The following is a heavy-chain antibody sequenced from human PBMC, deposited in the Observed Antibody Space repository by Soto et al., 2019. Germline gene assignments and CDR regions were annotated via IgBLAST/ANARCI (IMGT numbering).Heavy chain of an antibody. V-gene: IGHV1-69*13. D-gene: IGHD3-10*01. J-gene: IGHJ1*01. Sequence: GASVKVSCKASGGAFSSYAISWLRQDPGQGLEWMGGIIPIFGTANYAQKFQGRVTITADESTSTAYMELSSLRSEDTAVYYCARAGITMVRGAPSEYFQHWGQGTLVTVSP. CDR1: GGAFSSYA. CDR3: ARAGITMVRGAPSEYFQH. CDR2: IIPIFGTA.